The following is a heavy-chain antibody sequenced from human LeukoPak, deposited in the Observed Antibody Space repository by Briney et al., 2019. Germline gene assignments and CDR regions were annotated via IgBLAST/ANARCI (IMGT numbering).Heavy chain of an antibody. J-gene: IGHJ4*02. CDR3: TRGKGKGQSRSWPFGY. D-gene: IGHD6-13*01. Sequence: GSLLLSCAASGFIFNSFSMHWVRHPPRKGPDWVAAGLSDGNKKYSADSVKSRFTISKDNSRNTLYLHMNSLRADDTAMYYCTRGKGKGQSRSWPFGYWGQGTLVSVAS. CDR2: GLSDGNKK. CDR1: GFIFNSFS. V-gene: IGHV3-30-3*01.